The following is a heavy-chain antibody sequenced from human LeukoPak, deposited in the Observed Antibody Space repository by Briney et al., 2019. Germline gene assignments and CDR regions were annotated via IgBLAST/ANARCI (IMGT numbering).Heavy chain of an antibody. Sequence: PSETLSLTCTVSGGSVSSGSYYWSWIRQPPGKGLEWIGYIYYSGSTNYNPSLKSRVTISVDTSKNQFSLKLSSVTAADTAVYYCARDKDIVVVPAAMTWDYYYGMDVWGKGTTVTVSS. D-gene: IGHD2-2*01. J-gene: IGHJ6*04. CDR1: GGSVSSGSYY. V-gene: IGHV4-61*01. CDR2: IYYSGST. CDR3: ARDKDIVVVPAAMTWDYYYGMDV.